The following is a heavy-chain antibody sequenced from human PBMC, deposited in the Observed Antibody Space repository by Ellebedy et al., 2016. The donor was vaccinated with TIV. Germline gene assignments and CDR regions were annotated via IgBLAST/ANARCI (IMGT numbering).Heavy chain of an antibody. CDR3: ARLDRWLRHFDY. J-gene: IGHJ4*02. V-gene: IGHV4-34*01. CDR1: GGSISSYY. CDR2: INHSGST. D-gene: IGHD5-12*01. Sequence: SETLSLTCTVSGGSISSYYWSWIRQPPGKGLEWVGEINHSGSTNYNPSLKSRVTISVDTSKNQFSLKLSSVTAADTAVYYCARLDRWLRHFDYWGQGTLVTVSS.